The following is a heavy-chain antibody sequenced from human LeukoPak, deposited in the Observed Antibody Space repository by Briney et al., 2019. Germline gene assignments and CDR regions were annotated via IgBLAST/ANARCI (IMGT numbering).Heavy chain of an antibody. Sequence: GGSLRLSCAASGFTFSTYAMSWVRQAPGKGLEWVSGISGSGDRRNYADSVEGRFTISRDISKNTLYLQMNSLRVEDTAVYYCAKGPKQLLVGSRGYYFDYWGQGTLVTVSS. CDR1: GFTFSTYA. CDR3: AKGPKQLLVGSRGYYFDY. CDR2: ISGSGDRR. V-gene: IGHV3-23*01. J-gene: IGHJ4*02. D-gene: IGHD6-19*01.